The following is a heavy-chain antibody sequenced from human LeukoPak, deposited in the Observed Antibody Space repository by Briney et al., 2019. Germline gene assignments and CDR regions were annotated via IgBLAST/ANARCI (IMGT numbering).Heavy chain of an antibody. CDR3: ARGAGSSWSGLIDY. J-gene: IGHJ4*02. D-gene: IGHD6-13*01. CDR1: GFIFSSYW. V-gene: IGHV3-74*01. Sequence: PGGSLRLSCAASGFIFSSYWMHWVRQAPGKGLVWVSRINSDGSTTTYADSVKGRFTISRDNAKNTLYLQMNSLRAEDTAVYYCARGAGSSWSGLIDYWGQGTLVTVSS. CDR2: INSDGSTT.